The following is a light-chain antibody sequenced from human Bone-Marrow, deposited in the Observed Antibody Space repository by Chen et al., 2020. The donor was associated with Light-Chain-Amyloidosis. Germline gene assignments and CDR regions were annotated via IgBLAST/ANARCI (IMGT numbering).Light chain of an antibody. CDR3: CSYAGDSCV. CDR2: EVI. CDR1: NSAVGRYDY. V-gene: IGLV2-8*01. Sequence: QSALTQPPSASGSPGQSVTIPCTGTNSAVGRYDYVSWYQQPPGKAPKFLIYEVIKLSSGVPERFSGSKSGNTASLTVSGLQAEDEADYYCCSYAGDSCVFGVGTKLTVL. J-gene: IGLJ3*02.